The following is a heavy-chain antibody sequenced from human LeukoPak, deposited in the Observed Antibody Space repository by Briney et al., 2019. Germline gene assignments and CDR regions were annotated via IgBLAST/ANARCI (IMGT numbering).Heavy chain of an antibody. CDR3: ATDCSSTSCLLT. Sequence: PSETLSLTCTVSGGSLSSGDYYWSWIRQPPGKGLEWIGYIYYSGSTYYNPSLKSRVTISVDTSKNQFSLKLSSVTAADTAVYYCATDCSSTSCLLTWGQGTLVTVSS. CDR2: IYYSGST. J-gene: IGHJ5*02. D-gene: IGHD2-2*01. CDR1: GGSLSSGDYY. V-gene: IGHV4-30-4*08.